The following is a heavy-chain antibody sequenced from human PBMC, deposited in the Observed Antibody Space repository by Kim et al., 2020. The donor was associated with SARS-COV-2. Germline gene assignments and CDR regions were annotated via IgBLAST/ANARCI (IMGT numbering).Heavy chain of an antibody. V-gene: IGHV3-23*01. CDR3: AKEGRYFDWLSAYFDE. Sequence: GGSLRLSCAASGFTFSSYGMSWVRQAPGKGLEWVSSISGSGDSTYYADSVMGRFTISRDNSKYTLYLQMNSLRGEDTAVYYCAKEGRYFDWLSAYFDEWGQGTVVTVSS. D-gene: IGHD3-9*01. J-gene: IGHJ4*02. CDR2: ISGSGDST. CDR1: GFTFSSYG.